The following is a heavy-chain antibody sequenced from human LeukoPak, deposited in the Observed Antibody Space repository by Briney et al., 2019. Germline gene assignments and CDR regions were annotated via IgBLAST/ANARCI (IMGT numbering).Heavy chain of an antibody. V-gene: IGHV1-24*01. CDR3: ARDSPRGYWFDP. CDR1: GYTLTELS. J-gene: IGHJ5*02. CDR2: FDPEDGET. Sequence: ASVKVSCKVSGYTLTELSMHWVRQAPGKGLEWMGGFDPEDGETIYAQKFQGRVTITADESTSTAYMELSSLRSEDTAVYYCARDSPRGYWFDPWGQGTLVTVSS.